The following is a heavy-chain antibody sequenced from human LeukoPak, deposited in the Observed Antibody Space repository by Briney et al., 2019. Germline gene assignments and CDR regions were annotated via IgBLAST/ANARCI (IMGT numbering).Heavy chain of an antibody. D-gene: IGHD3-3*01. CDR1: GFTFSSYA. V-gene: IGHV3-7*03. CDR2: IKQDGSEK. CDR3: ARKSDITIFGVVPNKLDY. Sequence: GGSLRLSCAASGFTFSSYAMHWVRQAPGKGLEWVANIKQDGSEKYYVDSVKGRFTISRDNSKNTLYLQMNSLRAEDTAVYYCARKSDITIFGVVPNKLDYWGQGTLVTVSS. J-gene: IGHJ4*02.